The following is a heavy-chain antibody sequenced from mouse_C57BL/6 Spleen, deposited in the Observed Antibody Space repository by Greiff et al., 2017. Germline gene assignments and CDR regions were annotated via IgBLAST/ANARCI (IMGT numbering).Heavy chain of an antibody. Sequence: VQLQQSGPELVKPGASVKIPCKASGYTFTDYNMDWVKQSPGKSLEWIGDINPNNGGTIYNQKFKGKATLTVDKSSSTAYMELRSLTSEDTAVYYCARRMVTTVYYAMDYWGQGTSVTVSS. CDR1: GYTFTDYN. J-gene: IGHJ4*01. D-gene: IGHD2-2*01. V-gene: IGHV1-18*01. CDR3: ARRMVTTVYYAMDY. CDR2: INPNNGGT.